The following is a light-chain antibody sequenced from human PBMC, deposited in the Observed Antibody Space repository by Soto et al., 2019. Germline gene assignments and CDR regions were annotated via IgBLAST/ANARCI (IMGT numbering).Light chain of an antibody. CDR1: QSVRNN. CDR3: QQYNDWPPLT. CDR2: GAS. Sequence: MVMTQSPAIFYVFPGERATLSCRASQSVRNNLGWYQQKPGQAPRLLIYGASIRATGIPARFSGSGSGTEFTLTISSLQSEDYAVYYCQQYNDWPPLTFGGGTKV. V-gene: IGKV3-15*01. J-gene: IGKJ4*02.